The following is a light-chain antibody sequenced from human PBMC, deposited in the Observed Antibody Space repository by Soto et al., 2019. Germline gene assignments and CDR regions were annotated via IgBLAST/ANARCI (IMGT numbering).Light chain of an antibody. CDR3: LQDYTYPLT. CDR1: QGIRNN. V-gene: IGKV1-6*01. CDR2: AAS. J-gene: IGKJ2*01. Sequence: AVQMTQSPSSLSASVGDRVTISCRASQGIRNNLGWYQQKPGRSPRLLIYAASTLQSGVPSRFSGSGSGTDFTLTISSLQPEDFATYYCLQDYTYPLTFGQGTKLEIK.